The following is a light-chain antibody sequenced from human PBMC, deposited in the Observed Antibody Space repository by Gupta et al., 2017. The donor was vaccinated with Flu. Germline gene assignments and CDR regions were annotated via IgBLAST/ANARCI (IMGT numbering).Light chain of an antibody. J-gene: IGKJ2*01. CDR1: QSLVNVTGFNY. CDR3: MQSLQTPYT. Sequence: VTPGEPASISCRSSQSLVNVTGFNYLPWYLQKPGRSPQLLVYLSSRRAPGVPDRFTGSASGTEFTLRISRVEAEDVGVYFCMQSLQTPYTFGRGTKL. CDR2: LSS. V-gene: IGKV2-28*01.